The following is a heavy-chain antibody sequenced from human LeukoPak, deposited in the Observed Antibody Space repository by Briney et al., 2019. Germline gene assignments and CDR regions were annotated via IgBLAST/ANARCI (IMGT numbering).Heavy chain of an antibody. V-gene: IGHV4-59*01. Sequence: SETLSLTCTVSGGSISSYYWSWIRQPPGKGLEWIGYIYYSGSTNYNPSLKSRVTISVDTSKNQFSLKLSSVTAADTAVYYRARGVLVRGYSGYYYYGMDVWGQGTTVTVSS. J-gene: IGHJ6*02. CDR2: IYYSGST. CDR1: GGSISSYY. CDR3: ARGVLVRGYSGYYYYGMDV. D-gene: IGHD5-12*01.